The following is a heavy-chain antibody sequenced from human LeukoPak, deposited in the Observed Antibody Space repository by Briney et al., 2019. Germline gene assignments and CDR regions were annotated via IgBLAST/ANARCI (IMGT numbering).Heavy chain of an antibody. V-gene: IGHV4-39*07. CDR2: IYYSGST. Sequence: SETLSLTCTVSGGSISSSSYYWGWIRQPPGKGLEWIGSIYYSGSTYYNPSLKSRVTISVDTSKNQFSLKLSSVTAADTAVYYCARESTLMVRGVISPEFDPWGQGTLVTVSS. D-gene: IGHD3-10*01. J-gene: IGHJ5*02. CDR3: ARESTLMVRGVISPEFDP. CDR1: GGSISSSSYY.